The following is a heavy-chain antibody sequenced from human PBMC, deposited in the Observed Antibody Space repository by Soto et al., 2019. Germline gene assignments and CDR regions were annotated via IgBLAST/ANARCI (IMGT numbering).Heavy chain of an antibody. Sequence: HPGGSLRLSCAASGFTFSSYSMNWVRQAPGKGLEWVSYISSSSSTIYYADSVKGRFTISRDNAKNSLYLQMNSLRAEDTAVYYCARVYLRYFDWLGAFDIWGQGTMVTVSS. CDR2: ISSSSSTI. D-gene: IGHD3-9*01. V-gene: IGHV3-48*01. CDR1: GFTFSSYS. CDR3: ARVYLRYFDWLGAFDI. J-gene: IGHJ3*02.